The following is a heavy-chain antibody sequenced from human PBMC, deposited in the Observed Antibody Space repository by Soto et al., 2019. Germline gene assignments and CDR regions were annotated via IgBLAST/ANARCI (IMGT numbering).Heavy chain of an antibody. CDR3: TSPVLLAAASTLMYFQH. CDR2: ISSPGSFT. Sequence: QVQLVESGGGLVKPGGSLRLSCAASGFTFSDYYMSWVRQAPGKRLEWVSYISSPGSFTKYADSVKGRFTISRDNAKNSLYLQMDSLRAEDTALYYCTSPVLLAAASTLMYFQHWGQGALVTVSS. J-gene: IGHJ1*01. CDR1: GFTFSDYY. D-gene: IGHD6-13*01. V-gene: IGHV3-11*06.